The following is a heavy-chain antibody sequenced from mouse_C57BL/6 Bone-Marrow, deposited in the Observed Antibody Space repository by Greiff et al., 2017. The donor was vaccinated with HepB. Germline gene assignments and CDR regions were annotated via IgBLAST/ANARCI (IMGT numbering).Heavy chain of an antibody. Sequence: QVQLQQPGAELVRPGTSVKLSCKASGYTFTSYWMHWVKQRPGQGLEWIGAIDPSDSYTNYNQKFKGKATLTVDTSSSTAYMQLSSLTSEDTAVFDCARAYGYDEGNYYAMDYWGQGTSVTVSS. CDR1: GYTFTSYW. V-gene: IGHV1-59*01. J-gene: IGHJ4*01. D-gene: IGHD2-2*01. CDR3: ARAYGYDEGNYYAMDY. CDR2: IDPSDSYT.